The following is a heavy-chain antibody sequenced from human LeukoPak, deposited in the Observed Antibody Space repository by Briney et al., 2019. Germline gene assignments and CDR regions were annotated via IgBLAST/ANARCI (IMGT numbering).Heavy chain of an antibody. Sequence: PSETLSLTCAVYGGSFSGYYWSWIRQPPGKGLEWIGEISHSGSTNYNPSLKTRITTSVDTSKNQFSLKLSSVTAADTAVYYCARRYMVRGVYDLFFDYWGQGTLVTVSS. CDR3: ARRYMVRGVYDLFFDY. V-gene: IGHV4-34*01. J-gene: IGHJ4*02. D-gene: IGHD3-10*01. CDR1: GGSFSGYY. CDR2: ISHSGST.